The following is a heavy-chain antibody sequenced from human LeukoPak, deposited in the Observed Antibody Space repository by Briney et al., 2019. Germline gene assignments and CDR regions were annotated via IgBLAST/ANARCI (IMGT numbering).Heavy chain of an antibody. CDR3: VRTPPNWGFDY. CDR1: GYTFTGYY. Sequence: PAASVKVSCKASGYTFTGYYMHWVRQAPGQGLEWMGRINPNSGGTNYAQKFQGRVTMTRDTSISTAYMELSKLRSDDTAIYYCVRTPPNWGFDYWGQGTLVTVSS. D-gene: IGHD7-27*01. CDR2: INPNSGGT. J-gene: IGHJ4*02. V-gene: IGHV1-2*06.